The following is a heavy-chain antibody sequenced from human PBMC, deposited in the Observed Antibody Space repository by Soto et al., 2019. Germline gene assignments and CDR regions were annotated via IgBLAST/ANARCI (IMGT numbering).Heavy chain of an antibody. CDR2: IYYGGST. CDR3: ARRAVVVTHWDYSDY. D-gene: IGHD3-22*01. CDR1: GGSISSGGYY. J-gene: IGHJ4*02. Sequence: ASETLSLTCTVSGGSISSGGYYWSWIRQHPGKGLEWIGYIYYGGSTYYNPSLKSRVTISVDTSKNQFSLKLSSVTAADTAVYYCARRAVVVTHWDYSDYWGQGTLVTVSS. V-gene: IGHV4-31*03.